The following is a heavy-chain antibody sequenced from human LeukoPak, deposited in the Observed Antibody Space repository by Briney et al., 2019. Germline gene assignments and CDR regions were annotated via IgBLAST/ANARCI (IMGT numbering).Heavy chain of an antibody. V-gene: IGHV1-18*01. Sequence: GASVKVSCKASGYTFTSYGISWVRQAPGQGLEWMGWISAYNGNTNYAQKLQGRATMTTDTSTSTAYMELRSLRSDDTAVYYCARAGGYGSYSYYYYGMDVWGQGTTVTVSS. CDR1: GYTFTSYG. CDR2: ISAYNGNT. J-gene: IGHJ6*02. D-gene: IGHD1-26*01. CDR3: ARAGGYGSYSYYYYGMDV.